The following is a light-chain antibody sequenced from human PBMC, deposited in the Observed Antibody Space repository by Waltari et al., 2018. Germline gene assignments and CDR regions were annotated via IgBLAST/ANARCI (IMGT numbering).Light chain of an antibody. CDR1: SSDVGGYNS. CDR3: SSFTTKRTLV. V-gene: IGLV2-14*03. J-gene: IGLJ3*02. CDR2: DVV. Sequence: QSALTQPASVSGSPGQSITISCTGTSSDVGGYNSVSWYQQHPGRAPNLKIYDVVNRPAGLSPLFSGSKSSNTASLTISGLQGEDEAVYYCSSFTTKRTLVFGGGTKLTVL.